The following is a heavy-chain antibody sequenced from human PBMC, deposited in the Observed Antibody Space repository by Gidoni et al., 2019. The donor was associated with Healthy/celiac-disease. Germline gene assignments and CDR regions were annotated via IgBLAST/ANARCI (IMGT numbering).Heavy chain of an antibody. D-gene: IGHD2-2*01. V-gene: IGHV3-30*18. CDR3: AKDGGYCSSTSCQGIFDY. CDR1: GFTFSSYA. J-gene: IGHJ4*02. Sequence: QVQLVESGGGVVQPGMSLRLPCAASGFTFSSYAMHWVRQAPGKGLEWVAVISYDGSNKYYAGSVKGRFTISRDNSKNTLYLQMNSLRAEDTAVYYCAKDGGYCSSTSCQGIFDYWGQGTLVTVSS. CDR2: ISYDGSNK.